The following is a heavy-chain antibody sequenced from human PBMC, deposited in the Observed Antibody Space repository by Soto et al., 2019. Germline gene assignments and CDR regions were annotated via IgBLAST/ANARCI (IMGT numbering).Heavy chain of an antibody. CDR3: AREGGAWESTLAN. J-gene: IGHJ4*02. CDR2: INPNSGGT. Sequence: ASVKVSCKASGYTFTGYYMHWVRQAPGQGLEWMGWINPNSGGTNYAQKFQGWVTMTRDTSISTAYMELSRLRSDDTAVYYCAREGGAWESTLANGGQGPLATAPS. CDR1: GYTFTGYY. V-gene: IGHV1-2*04. D-gene: IGHD1-26*01.